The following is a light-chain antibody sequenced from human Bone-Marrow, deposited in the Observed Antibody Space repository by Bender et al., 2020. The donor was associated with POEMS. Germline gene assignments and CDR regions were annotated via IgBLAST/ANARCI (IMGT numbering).Light chain of an antibody. Sequence: QSVLTQPPSVSGAPGQRVTISCTGSSSNTGSGYDINWYQHLPGTAPKLLIYGYNNRPSGVPDRFSGSKSGTSASLAITGLQAEDEAEYYCSSYAGSNHVVFGGGTELTVL. V-gene: IGLV1-40*01. CDR3: SSYAGSNHVV. J-gene: IGLJ2*01. CDR1: SSNTGSGYD. CDR2: GYN.